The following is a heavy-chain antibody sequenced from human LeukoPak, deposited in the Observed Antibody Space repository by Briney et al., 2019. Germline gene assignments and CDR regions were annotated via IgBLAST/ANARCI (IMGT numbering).Heavy chain of an antibody. D-gene: IGHD3/OR15-3a*01. CDR3: ARVRQDVTYDF. Sequence: ASVKVSCKVFGYTLTELSMHWVRQAPGKGLEWMGGFDPEDGETIYARKFQGRVTITADESTTTAYMGLSSLRSKDTAVYYCARVRQDVTYDFWGQGTLVTVSS. V-gene: IGHV1-24*01. CDR2: FDPEDGET. CDR1: GYTLTELS. J-gene: IGHJ4*02.